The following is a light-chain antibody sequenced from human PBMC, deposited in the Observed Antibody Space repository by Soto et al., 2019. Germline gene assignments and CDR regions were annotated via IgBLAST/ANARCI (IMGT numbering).Light chain of an antibody. V-gene: IGLV2-23*01. CDR1: SSDVGSYNL. CDR3: CSYAGDSADVV. CDR2: EGN. Sequence: QSVLTQPASVSGSPGQSITISCTGTSSDVGSYNLGSWYQQHPAKAPKHMIYEGNKRPSGVSNRFSGSKSGNTASLTISGLQAEDEADYYCCSYAGDSADVVFGGGTKLTVL. J-gene: IGLJ2*01.